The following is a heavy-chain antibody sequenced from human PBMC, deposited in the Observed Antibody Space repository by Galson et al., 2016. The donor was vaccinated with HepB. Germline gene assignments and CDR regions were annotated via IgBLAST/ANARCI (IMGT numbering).Heavy chain of an antibody. CDR2: TSGGSSTI. V-gene: IGHV3-48*03. Sequence: SLRLSCAASGFIFSTYEMNWVRQAPGKGLEWLSHTSGGSSTIYYADSVKGRFTVSRDNAKNSLYLQMNSLRDDDTAVYYCAKPFLSSGLCYFDYWGRGTLVTVSS. J-gene: IGHJ4*02. CDR3: AKPFLSSGLCYFDY. CDR1: GFIFSTYE. D-gene: IGHD6-19*01.